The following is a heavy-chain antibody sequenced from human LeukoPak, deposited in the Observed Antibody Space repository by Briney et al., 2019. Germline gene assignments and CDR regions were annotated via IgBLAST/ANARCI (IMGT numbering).Heavy chain of an antibody. CDR1: GYTFTSYD. D-gene: IGHD4-17*01. V-gene: IGHV1-8*01. CDR2: MNPNSGNT. CDR3: ARHRHDYGDYVGAAEFDY. J-gene: IGHJ4*02. Sequence: ASVKVSCKASGYTFTSYDINWVRQATGQGLEWMGWMNPNSGNTGYAQKFQGRVTMTRNTSISTAYMELSSLRSEDTAVYYCARHRHDYGDYVGAAEFDYWGQGTLVTVSS.